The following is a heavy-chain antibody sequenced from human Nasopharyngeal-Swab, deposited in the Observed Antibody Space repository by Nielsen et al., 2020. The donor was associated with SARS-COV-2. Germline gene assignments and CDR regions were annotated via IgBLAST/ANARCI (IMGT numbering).Heavy chain of an antibody. J-gene: IGHJ4*02. D-gene: IGHD2-15*01. V-gene: IGHV4-31*03. CDR2: IYYSGST. CDR3: ASGERPDLLHFDY. Sequence: SETLSLTCTVSGGSISSGGYYWSWIRQHPGKGLEWIGYIYYSGSTYYNPSLKSRVTISVDTSKNQFSLKLSSVTAADTAVYYCASGERPDLLHFDYWGQGTLVTVSS. CDR1: GGSISSGGYY.